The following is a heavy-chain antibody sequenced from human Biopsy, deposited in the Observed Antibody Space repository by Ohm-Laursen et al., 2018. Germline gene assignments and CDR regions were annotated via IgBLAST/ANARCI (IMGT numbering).Heavy chain of an antibody. V-gene: IGHV3-9*01. CDR1: GFPFDDYA. CDR3: ASDLNGDPSAFDY. D-gene: IGHD4-17*01. Sequence: SLRLSCTASGFPFDDYAMHWVRQVPGKGLEWVAGIHWNSGVIDYVDSVKGRFTISRDNSKNKLFLQMNSLRAADTAIYYCASDLNGDPSAFDYWGQGTPVTVSS. CDR2: IHWNSGVI. J-gene: IGHJ4*02.